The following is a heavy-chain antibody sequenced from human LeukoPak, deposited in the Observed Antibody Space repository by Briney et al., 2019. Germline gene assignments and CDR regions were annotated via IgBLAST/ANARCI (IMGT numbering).Heavy chain of an antibody. CDR1: GGSFSGYY. D-gene: IGHD3-10*01. CDR2: INHSGST. J-gene: IGHJ4*02. CDR3: ASANGSGKTYRIDY. V-gene: IGHV4-34*01. Sequence: SETLSLTCAVYGGSFSGYYWSWIRQPPGKGLEWIGEINHSGSTNYNPSLKSRVTISVDTSKNQSSLKLSSVTAADTAVYYCASANGSGKTYRIDYWGQGTLVTVSS.